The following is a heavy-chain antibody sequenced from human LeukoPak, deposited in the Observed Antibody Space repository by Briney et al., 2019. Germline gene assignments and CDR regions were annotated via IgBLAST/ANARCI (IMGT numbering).Heavy chain of an antibody. J-gene: IGHJ4*02. D-gene: IGHD3-10*01. Sequence: PGGSLRLSCAASGFTFSSYSINWVRQAPGKGLEWVSSISSSSSYIYYADSVKGRFTISRDNAKNSLYLQMNSLRAEDTAVYYCARVGYDGSGSPREAVRYYFDYWGQGTLVTVSS. CDR3: ARVGYDGSGSPREAVRYYFDY. CDR1: GFTFSSYS. CDR2: ISSSSSYI. V-gene: IGHV3-21*01.